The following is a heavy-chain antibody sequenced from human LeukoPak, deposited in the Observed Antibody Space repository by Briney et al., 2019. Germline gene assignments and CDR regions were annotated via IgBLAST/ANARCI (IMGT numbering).Heavy chain of an antibody. J-gene: IGHJ3*02. CDR3: AKLGFVDAFDI. CDR1: GFTFSSYG. D-gene: IGHD3-16*01. V-gene: IGHV3-30*18. Sequence: PGGSLRLSCAASGFTFSSYGMHWVRQAPGKGLEWVAVISYDGSNKYYADSVKGRFTISRDNSKNTLYLQMNSLRAEDTAVYYRAKLGFVDAFDIWGQGTMVTVSS. CDR2: ISYDGSNK.